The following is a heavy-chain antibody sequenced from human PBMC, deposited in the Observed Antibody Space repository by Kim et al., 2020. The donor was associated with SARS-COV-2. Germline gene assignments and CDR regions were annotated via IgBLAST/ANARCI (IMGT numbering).Heavy chain of an antibody. CDR1: GYSFTSYW. CDR3: ARLDYDILTGYYSPFDY. D-gene: IGHD3-9*01. J-gene: IGHJ4*02. V-gene: IGHV5-10-1*01. CDR2: IDPSDSYT. Sequence: GESLKISCKGSGYSFTSYWISWVRQMPGKGLEWMGRIDPSDSYTNYSPSFQGHVTISADKSISTAYLQWSSLKASDTAMYYCARLDYDILTGYYSPFDYWGQGTMVTVSS.